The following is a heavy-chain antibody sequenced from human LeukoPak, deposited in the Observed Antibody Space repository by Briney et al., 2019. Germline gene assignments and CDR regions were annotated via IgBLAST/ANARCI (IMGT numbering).Heavy chain of an antibody. D-gene: IGHD2-2*01. V-gene: IGHV3-23*01. CDR3: AKDVFGIVVVPAAMAS. Sequence: GGSLRLSCAASGFTFSSYAMSWVRQAPGKGLEWVSAISGSGGSTYYADSVKGRFTISRDNSRNTLYLQMNSLRAEDTAVYYCAKDVFGIVVVPAAMASWGQGTLVTVSS. J-gene: IGHJ5*02. CDR1: GFTFSSYA. CDR2: ISGSGGST.